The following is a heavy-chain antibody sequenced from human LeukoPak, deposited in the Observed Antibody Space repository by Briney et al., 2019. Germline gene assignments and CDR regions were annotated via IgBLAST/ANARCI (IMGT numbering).Heavy chain of an antibody. D-gene: IGHD3-9*01. CDR3: AKGYYDILTGYYPYYYYGMDV. CDR1: GFTFSSYA. J-gene: IGHJ6*02. CDR2: ISGSGSST. V-gene: IGHV3-23*01. Sequence: PGGSLRLSCAASGFTFSSYAMSWVRQAPGKGLEWVSAISGSGSSTYYADSVKGRFTISRDNSKNTLYLQMNSLRAEDTAVYYCAKGYYDILTGYYPYYYYGMDVWGQGTTVTVSS.